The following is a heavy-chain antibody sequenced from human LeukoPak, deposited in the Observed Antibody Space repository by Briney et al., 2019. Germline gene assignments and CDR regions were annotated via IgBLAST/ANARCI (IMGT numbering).Heavy chain of an antibody. CDR3: PKVPPSITAAGNWLDP. J-gene: IGHJ5*02. Sequence: ASVKVSCKASGYTFTGYYIHWVRQAPGQGLEWMGRINPDTDCTDYAQKFQGRITMTRDTSITTASIQLSRLPTAYTTTNYYPKVPPSITAAGNWLDPWGQGALVTASS. V-gene: IGHV1-2*06. D-gene: IGHD6-13*01. CDR1: GYTFTGYY. CDR2: INPDTDCT.